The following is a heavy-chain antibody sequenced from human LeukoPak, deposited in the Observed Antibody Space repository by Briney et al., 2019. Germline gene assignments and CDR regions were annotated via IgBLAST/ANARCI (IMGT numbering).Heavy chain of an antibody. CDR2: ISAYNGNT. J-gene: IGHJ5*02. Sequence: ASVKVSCEASGYTFTSYGISWVRQAPGQGLEWMGWISAYNGNTNYAQKLQGRVTMTTDTSTSTAYMELRSLRSDDTAVYYCARDRGYSGYGNSWFDPWGQGTLVTVSS. D-gene: IGHD5-12*01. V-gene: IGHV1-18*01. CDR3: ARDRGYSGYGNSWFDP. CDR1: GYTFTSYG.